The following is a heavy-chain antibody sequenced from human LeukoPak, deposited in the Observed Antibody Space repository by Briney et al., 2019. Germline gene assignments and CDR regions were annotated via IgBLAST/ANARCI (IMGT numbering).Heavy chain of an antibody. CDR1: GDSISSSHW. Sequence: SETLSLTCAVSGDSISSSHWWSWVRQSPGKGLEWIGEINHSGRTNYNPSLKSRVTMSIDTSKNQLSLKLSSVIDADTAVYYCARLGYYYGSGSSKPHYNYYYYMDVWGKGTTVTISS. CDR2: INHSGRT. V-gene: IGHV4-4*02. J-gene: IGHJ6*03. CDR3: ARLGYYYGSGSSKPHYNYYYYMDV. D-gene: IGHD3-10*01.